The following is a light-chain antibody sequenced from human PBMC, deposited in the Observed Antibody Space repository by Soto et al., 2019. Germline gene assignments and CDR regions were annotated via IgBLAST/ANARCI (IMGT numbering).Light chain of an antibody. Sequence: EIVMTQSPATLSVSPGERATLSCRASQSVSSNLAWYQQKPGQAPRLRIYGTSTRATGIPASFSGSGSGTEFTLTISSLQSEDFAVYYCQQYNNWPRTFGQGTKVDIK. J-gene: IGKJ1*01. V-gene: IGKV3-15*01. CDR2: GTS. CDR3: QQYNNWPRT. CDR1: QSVSSN.